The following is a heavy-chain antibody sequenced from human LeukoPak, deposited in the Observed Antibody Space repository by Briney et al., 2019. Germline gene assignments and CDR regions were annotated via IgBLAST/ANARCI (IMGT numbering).Heavy chain of an antibody. D-gene: IGHD3-10*01. Sequence: GGSLRLSCAASGFTFSNYAMSWVRQTPGKGLRCISSISSGNSYIYYADSVKGRFTISRDNAKNSLYLQMNNLRVEDTAVYYCVQIRGLGWFDPWGQGSLVTVSS. CDR1: GFTFSNYA. J-gene: IGHJ5*02. CDR2: ISSGNSYI. CDR3: VQIRGLGWFDP. V-gene: IGHV3-21*01.